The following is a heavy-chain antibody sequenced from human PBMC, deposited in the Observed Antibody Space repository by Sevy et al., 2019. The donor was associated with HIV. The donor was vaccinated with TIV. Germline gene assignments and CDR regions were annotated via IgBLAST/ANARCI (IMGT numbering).Heavy chain of an antibody. V-gene: IGHV3-23*01. D-gene: IGHD2-8*01. Sequence: GGYLRLSCVASGFNFNIYSFSWVRQAPGKGLEWVSTISFGCGRINYADSVQGRFTISRDDSKKTLYLEMHSLRVEDTAVYYCAREGCTKPHDYWGQGTLVTVSS. CDR1: GFNFNIYS. CDR3: AREGCTKPHDY. J-gene: IGHJ4*02. CDR2: ISFGCGRI.